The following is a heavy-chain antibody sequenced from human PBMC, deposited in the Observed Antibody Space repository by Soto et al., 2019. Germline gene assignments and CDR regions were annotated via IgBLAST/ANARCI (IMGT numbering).Heavy chain of an antibody. J-gene: IGHJ5*02. D-gene: IGHD6-13*01. CDR3: GTGQQLSIP. CDR1: GFTINNYG. Sequence: QVQLVESGGGVVQPGRSLTVSCAATGFTINNYGMSWVRQAPGKGLEWVASISFDASKTFYGDSVKGRFTISRDNSKNTLYLHMTSLRSEDTAVYYCGTGQQLSIPWGQGTLVIVSS. V-gene: IGHV3-30*03. CDR2: ISFDASKT.